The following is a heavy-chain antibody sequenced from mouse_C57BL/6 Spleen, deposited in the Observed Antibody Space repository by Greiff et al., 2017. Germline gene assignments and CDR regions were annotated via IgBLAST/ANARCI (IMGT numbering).Heavy chain of an antibody. Sequence: DVKLVESGGGLVKPGGSLKLSCAASGFTFSDYGMHWVRQAPEQGLEWVAYISSGSSTIYYADTVKGRFTISRDNAKNTLFLQMTSLRSEDTAMYYCARDRILRYAMDYWGQGTSVTVSA. V-gene: IGHV5-17*01. CDR2: ISSGSSTI. CDR1: GFTFSDYG. D-gene: IGHD1-1*01. CDR3: ARDRILRYAMDY. J-gene: IGHJ4*01.